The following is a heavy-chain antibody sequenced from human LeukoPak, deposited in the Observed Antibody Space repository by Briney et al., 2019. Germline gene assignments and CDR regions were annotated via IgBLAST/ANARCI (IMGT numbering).Heavy chain of an antibody. J-gene: IGHJ4*02. CDR2: ISGSGDST. CDR1: GFTFSSYV. CDR3: ARPRIAAAGHFDY. D-gene: IGHD6-13*01. Sequence: GGSLRLSCEASGFTFSSYVMSWVRQAPGKGLEWVSAISGSGDSTYYADSVKGRFTISRDNAKNSLYLQMNSLRAEDTAVYYCARPRIAAAGHFDYWGQGTLVTVSS. V-gene: IGHV3-23*01.